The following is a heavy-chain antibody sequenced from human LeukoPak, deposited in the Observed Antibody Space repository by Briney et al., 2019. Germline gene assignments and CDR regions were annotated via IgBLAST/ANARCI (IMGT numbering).Heavy chain of an antibody. J-gene: IGHJ6*02. CDR2: IYHSGST. CDR1: GDSIGSYF. V-gene: IGHV4-59*01. Sequence: SETLSLTCTVSGDSIGSYFWSWIRQSPGKGLEWIGHIYHSGSTNCSPSLKSRVTISIDTSKNQFSLKLTSVTSADTAVYYCARDGPAYTSRWYDYYYGLDVWGQGTTVTVSS. CDR3: ARDGPAYTSRWYDYYYGLDV. D-gene: IGHD2-2*01.